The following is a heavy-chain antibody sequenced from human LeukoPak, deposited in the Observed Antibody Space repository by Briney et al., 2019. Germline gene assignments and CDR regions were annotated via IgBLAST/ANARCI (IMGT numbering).Heavy chain of an antibody. CDR2: ILPVFGTP. J-gene: IGHJ2*01. D-gene: IGHD3-10*01. V-gene: IGHV1-69*05. CDR1: GGIFNNYA. CDR3: ARGPLYPSTIASPGWYFDL. Sequence: SVKVSCKASGGIFNNYAFNWVRQAPGQGLEWMGGILPVFGTPSYAQKFQGRVTISTDASTSTAYMELSSLRSEDTAVYYCARGPLYPSTIASPGWYFDLWGRGTLVTVSS.